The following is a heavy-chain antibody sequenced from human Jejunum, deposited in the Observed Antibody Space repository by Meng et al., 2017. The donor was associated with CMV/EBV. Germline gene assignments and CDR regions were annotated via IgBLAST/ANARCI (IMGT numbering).Heavy chain of an antibody. CDR2: ISSSSSYI. D-gene: IGHD4-17*01. J-gene: IGHJ5*02. V-gene: IGHV3-21*01. CDR1: GFTFTSYS. Sequence: SGFTFTSYSMNWVRQAPGKGLEWVSSISSSSSYIYYADSVKGRFTISRDNAKNSLYLQMNSLRAEDTAVYYCARAIDYGDPNWFDPWGQGTLVTVSS. CDR3: ARAIDYGDPNWFDP.